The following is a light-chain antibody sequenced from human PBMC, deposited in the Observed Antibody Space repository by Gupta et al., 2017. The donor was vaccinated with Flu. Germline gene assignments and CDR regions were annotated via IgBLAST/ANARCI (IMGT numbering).Light chain of an antibody. J-gene: IGKJ5*01. CDR1: QSISDS. CDR3: QQRRHWPLT. Sequence: DIVFTQSPATLSLSPGERATLSCRASQSISDSLAWHQQKPGQAPRLLIFDASNRATGLPARFSGSGSGTDFTLTISSLEPEDFAVYYCQQRRHWPLTFGQGTRVEIK. CDR2: DAS. V-gene: IGKV3-11*01.